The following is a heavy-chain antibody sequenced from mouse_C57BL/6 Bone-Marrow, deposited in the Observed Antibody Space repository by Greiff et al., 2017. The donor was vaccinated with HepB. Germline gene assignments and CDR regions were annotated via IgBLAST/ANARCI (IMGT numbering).Heavy chain of an antibody. J-gene: IGHJ2*01. D-gene: IGHD2-4*01. V-gene: IGHV14-4*01. CDR3: TTWDYDYSFDY. Sequence: EVQLQQSGAELVRPGASVKLSCTASGFNIKDDYMHWVKQRPEQGLEWIGWIDPENGDTEYASKFQGKATITADTSSNTAYLQLSSLTSEDTAVYYCTTWDYDYSFDYWGQGTTLTVSS. CDR1: GFNIKDDY. CDR2: IDPENGDT.